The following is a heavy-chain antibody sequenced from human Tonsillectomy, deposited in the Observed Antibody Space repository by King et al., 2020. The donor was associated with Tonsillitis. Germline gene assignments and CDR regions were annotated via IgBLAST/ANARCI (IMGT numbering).Heavy chain of an antibody. CDR2: IFSNDEK. V-gene: IGHV2-26*01. CDR3: ARTTRYNWNYDGMDV. Sequence: TLKESGPVLVKPTETLTLTCTVSGFSLSNARMGVGWIRQPPGKALEWLAHIFSNDEKTSSTSLKSRVSISKDTSKSQVVLTMTNMDPVDTATYYCARTTRYNWNYDGMDVWGQGTTVTVSS. CDR1: GFSLSNARMG. J-gene: IGHJ6*02. D-gene: IGHD1-20*01.